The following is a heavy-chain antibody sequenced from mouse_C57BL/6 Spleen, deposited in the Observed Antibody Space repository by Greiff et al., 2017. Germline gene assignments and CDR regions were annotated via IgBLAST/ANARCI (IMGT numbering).Heavy chain of an antibody. D-gene: IGHD1-1*01. CDR3: TRDGGSSKFAY. Sequence: QVQLQQSGAELVRPGASVTLSCKASGYTFTDYEMHWVKQTPVHGLEWIGAIDPETGGTAYNQKFKGKAILTADKSSSTAYMELRSLTSEDSAVYDCTRDGGSSKFAYWGQGTLVTVSA. CDR1: GYTFTDYE. V-gene: IGHV1-15*01. J-gene: IGHJ3*01. CDR2: IDPETGGT.